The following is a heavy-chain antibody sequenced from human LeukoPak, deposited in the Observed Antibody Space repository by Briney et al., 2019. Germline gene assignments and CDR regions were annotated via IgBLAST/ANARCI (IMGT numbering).Heavy chain of an antibody. CDR2: INPNSGGT. CDR1: GYTFTGYY. V-gene: IGHV1-2*06. Sequence: ASVKVSCKASGYTFTGYYMHWVRQAPGQGLEWMGRINPNSGGTNYAQKFQGSVTMTGDTSISTAYMELSRLRSDDTAVYYCARVYRRIYCSGGSCYPLTSDDAFDIWGQGTMVTVSS. D-gene: IGHD2-15*01. J-gene: IGHJ3*02. CDR3: ARVYRRIYCSGGSCYPLTSDDAFDI.